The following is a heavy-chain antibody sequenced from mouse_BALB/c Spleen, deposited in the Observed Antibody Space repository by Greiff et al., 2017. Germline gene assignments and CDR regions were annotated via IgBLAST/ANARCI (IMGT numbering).Heavy chain of an antibody. V-gene: IGHV5-6-5*01. Sequence: EVHLVESGGGLVKPGGSLKLSCAASGFTFSSYAMSWVRQTPEKRLEWVASISSGGSTYYPDSVKGRFTISRDNARNILYLQMSRLRSEDTAMYYCARGRGYGNYDAMDYWGQGTSVTVSS. CDR3: ARGRGYGNYDAMDY. CDR1: GFTFSSYA. J-gene: IGHJ4*01. CDR2: ISSGGST. D-gene: IGHD2-10*02.